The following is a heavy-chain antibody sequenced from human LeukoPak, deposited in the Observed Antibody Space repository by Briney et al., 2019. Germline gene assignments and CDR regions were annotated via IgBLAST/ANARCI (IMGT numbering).Heavy chain of an antibody. D-gene: IGHD2-15*01. CDR1: GGSISSGGYY. Sequence: SQTLSLTCTVSGGSISSGGYYWSWIRQHQGKGLEWIGYIYYSGSTYYNPSLKSRVTISVDTSKNQFSLKLSSVTAADTAVYYCAREGDDEGYCSGGSCYSFDPWGQGTLVTVSS. V-gene: IGHV4-31*03. J-gene: IGHJ5*02. CDR3: AREGDDEGYCSGGSCYSFDP. CDR2: IYYSGST.